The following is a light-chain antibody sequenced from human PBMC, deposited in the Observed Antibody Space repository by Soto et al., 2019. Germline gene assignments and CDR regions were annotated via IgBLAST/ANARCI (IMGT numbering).Light chain of an antibody. V-gene: IGLV2-8*01. J-gene: IGLJ1*01. CDR3: TSYTGDDFTFV. Sequence: VLTQPPSASGSLGQSVTISCTGTSSDIGTYDYVSWYQQHPGRAPKLIIFEVSKRPSGVPDRFSGSKSGNTASLIVSGLQPDDEAEYHCTSYTGDDFTFVFGTGTRSPS. CDR2: EVS. CDR1: SSDIGTYDY.